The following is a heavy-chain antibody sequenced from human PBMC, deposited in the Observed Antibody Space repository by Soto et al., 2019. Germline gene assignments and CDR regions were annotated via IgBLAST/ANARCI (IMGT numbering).Heavy chain of an antibody. D-gene: IGHD6-19*01. Sequence: HPWGSLRLSCAASGFTYSNYLMSWVRQAPGKGLEWVANIKQDGSEKYYVDSVKGRFTISRDNAKKSLYLQMNSLRAEDTAVYYCARRTSAVAGWGTFDYWGQGTQVTVS. CDR3: ARRTSAVAGWGTFDY. CDR1: GFTYSNYL. V-gene: IGHV3-7*01. CDR2: IKQDGSEK. J-gene: IGHJ4*02.